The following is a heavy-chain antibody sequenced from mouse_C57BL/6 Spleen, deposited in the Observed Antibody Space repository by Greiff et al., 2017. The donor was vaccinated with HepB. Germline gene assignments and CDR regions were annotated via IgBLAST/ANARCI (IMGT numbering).Heavy chain of an antibody. CDR2: ISYDGSN. J-gene: IGHJ4*01. Sequence: EVQLQQSGPGLVKPSQSLSLTCSVTGYSITSGYYWNWIRQFPGNKLEWMGYISYDGSNNYNPSLKNRISITRDTSKNQFFLKLNSVTTEDTATYYCAKFITTVVAPYYYAMDYWGQGTSVTVSS. V-gene: IGHV3-6*01. CDR1: GYSITSGYY. D-gene: IGHD1-1*01. CDR3: AKFITTVVAPYYYAMDY.